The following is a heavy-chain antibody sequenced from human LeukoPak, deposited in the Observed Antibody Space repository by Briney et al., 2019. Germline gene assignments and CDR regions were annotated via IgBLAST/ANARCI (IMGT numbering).Heavy chain of an antibody. CDR2: ISGSGGST. J-gene: IGHJ4*02. V-gene: IGHV3-23*01. Sequence: GGSLRLSCAASGFTFSSYGMSWVRQAPGKGLEWVSGISGSGGSTNYADSVKGRFTISRDNSNNTLYLQMNSLRAEDTAVYYCAKPTYSSSWYGAYIDYWGQGTLVTVSS. CDR1: GFTFSSYG. D-gene: IGHD6-13*01. CDR3: AKPTYSSSWYGAYIDY.